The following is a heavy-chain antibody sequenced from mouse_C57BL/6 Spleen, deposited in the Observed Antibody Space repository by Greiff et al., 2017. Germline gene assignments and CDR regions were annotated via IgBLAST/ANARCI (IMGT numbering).Heavy chain of an antibody. Sequence: VQLQQPGAELVMPGASVKLSCKASGYTFTSYWMHWVKQRPGQGLEWIGEIDPSDSYTKYNQKFKGKSTLTVDKSSSPAYMQLSSLKSEDSAVYYCARRGDYGSSYGAMDYWGQGTSVTVSS. J-gene: IGHJ4*01. D-gene: IGHD1-1*01. V-gene: IGHV1-69*01. CDR1: GYTFTSYW. CDR3: ARRGDYGSSYGAMDY. CDR2: IDPSDSYT.